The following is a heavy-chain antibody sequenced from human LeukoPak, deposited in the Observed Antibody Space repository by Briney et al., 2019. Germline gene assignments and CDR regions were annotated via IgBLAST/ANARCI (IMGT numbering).Heavy chain of an antibody. CDR2: ISGSDGST. Sequence: PGGSLRLSCAASGFTFSSYATSRARQAPGKGLGWVSAISGSDGSTYYADSAKGRFTISRDNSKNTLYLQMNSLRAEDTAVYYCAKEQRMVVGDAFDIWGQGTMVTVSS. J-gene: IGHJ3*02. CDR1: GFTFSSYA. D-gene: IGHD2-15*01. V-gene: IGHV3-23*01. CDR3: AKEQRMVVGDAFDI.